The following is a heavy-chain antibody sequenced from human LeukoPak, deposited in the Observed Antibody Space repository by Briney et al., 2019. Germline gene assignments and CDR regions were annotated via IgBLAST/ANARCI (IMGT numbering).Heavy chain of an antibody. V-gene: IGHV3-30-3*01. J-gene: IGHJ4*02. CDR2: ISYDGSNK. CDR1: GFTFSSYA. Sequence: PGRSLRLSCAASGFTFSSYAMHWVRQAPGKGLEWVAVISYDGSNKYYADSVKGRFTISRDNSKNTLYLQMSSLRAEDTAVYYCANHADYWGQGTLVTVSS. CDR3: ANHADY.